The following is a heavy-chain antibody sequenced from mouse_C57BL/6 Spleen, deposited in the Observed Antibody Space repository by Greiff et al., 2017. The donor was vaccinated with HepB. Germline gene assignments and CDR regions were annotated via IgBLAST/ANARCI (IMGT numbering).Heavy chain of an antibody. Sequence: EVKLVESGGDLVKPGGSLKLSCAASGFTFSSYGMSWVRQTPDKRLEWVATISSGGSYTYYPDSVKGRFTISRDNAKNTLYLQMSSLKSEDTAMYYCASTMITTTVFAYWGQGTLVTVSA. V-gene: IGHV5-6*01. CDR2: ISSGGSYT. D-gene: IGHD2-4*01. CDR3: ASTMITTTVFAY. CDR1: GFTFSSYG. J-gene: IGHJ3*01.